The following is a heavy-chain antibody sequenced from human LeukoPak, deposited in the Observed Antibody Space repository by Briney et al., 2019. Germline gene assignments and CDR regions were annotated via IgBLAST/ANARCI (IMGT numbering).Heavy chain of an antibody. CDR1: GYTFTSYG. V-gene: IGHV1-18*01. Sequence: GASVKVSCKASGYTFTSYGISWVRQAPGQGLEWMGWISAYNGNTNYAQKLQGRVTMTTDTSTSTAYMELRSLRSDDTAVYYCARDGGINTIFGVVILEAFDYWGQGTLVTVSS. CDR2: ISAYNGNT. CDR3: ARDGGINTIFGVVILEAFDY. D-gene: IGHD3-3*01. J-gene: IGHJ4*02.